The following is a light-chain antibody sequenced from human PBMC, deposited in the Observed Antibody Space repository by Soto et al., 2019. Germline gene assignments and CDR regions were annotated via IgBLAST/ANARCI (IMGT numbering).Light chain of an antibody. CDR1: KDIAKN. CDR3: QQYDNLLPIT. CDR2: DAS. Sequence: IQMTQSPSSLSASVGDRVTITCQASKDIAKNLNWYQQKPGKAPKLLIYDASSLQTGVPSRFSGSGSATHFTFTISSLQSEDIATYYCQQYDNLLPITFGQGTRLEI. V-gene: IGKV1-33*01. J-gene: IGKJ5*01.